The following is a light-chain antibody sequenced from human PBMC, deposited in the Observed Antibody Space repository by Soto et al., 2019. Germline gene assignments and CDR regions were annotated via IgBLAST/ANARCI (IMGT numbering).Light chain of an antibody. CDR3: QQYENLPT. CDR1: QNTNNY. Sequence: DIQMTQSPSSLSASVGDGVTITCQASQNTNNYLNWYQQKPGRAPKLLIYDASNLEAGVPSRFRGSGSGTDFTFTISRLQPEDIATYYCQQYENLPTFGQGTRLEI. V-gene: IGKV1-33*01. J-gene: IGKJ5*01. CDR2: DAS.